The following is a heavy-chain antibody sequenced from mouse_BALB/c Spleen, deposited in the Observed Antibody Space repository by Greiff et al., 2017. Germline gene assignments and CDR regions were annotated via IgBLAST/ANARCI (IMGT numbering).Heavy chain of an antibody. J-gene: IGHJ4*01. CDR1: GYTFSSYW. V-gene: IGHV1-9*01. CDR2: ILPGSGST. CDR3: ASHSHYYAMDY. Sequence: VQLQQSGAELMKPGASVKISCKATGYTFSSYWIEWVKQRPGHGLEWIGEILPGSGSTNYNEKFKGKATFTADTSSNTAYMQLSSLTSEDSAVYYCASHSHYYAMDYWGQGTSVTVSS. D-gene: IGHD1-2*01.